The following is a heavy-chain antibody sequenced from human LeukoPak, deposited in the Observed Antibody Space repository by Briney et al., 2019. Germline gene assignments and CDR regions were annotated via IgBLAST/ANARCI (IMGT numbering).Heavy chain of an antibody. Sequence: AGGSLRLSCAASGFTFSNYGIHWVRQAPGKGLEWVAVISYDGSNKYYADSVKGRFTIFRDNSKNTLYLQMNSLRAEDTAVYYCAKEDMDYGDYFDYWGQGTLVTVSS. CDR3: AKEDMDYGDYFDY. D-gene: IGHD4-17*01. CDR2: ISYDGSNK. V-gene: IGHV3-30*18. J-gene: IGHJ4*02. CDR1: GFTFSNYG.